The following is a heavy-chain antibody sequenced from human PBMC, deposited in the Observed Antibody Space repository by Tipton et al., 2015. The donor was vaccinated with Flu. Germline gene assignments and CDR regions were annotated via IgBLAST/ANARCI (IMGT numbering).Heavy chain of an antibody. Sequence: SLRLSCAASGFTFSNDAVHWVRQAPGQGLELVAVIAYDGSNKYYADSLKGRFTISRDNSNNTQYLQMNSLRPEDTSVYYCVRDGRYGSGWHRLDYWGQG. CDR1: GFTFSNDA. D-gene: IGHD6-19*01. V-gene: IGHV3-30-3*01. J-gene: IGHJ4*02. CDR2: IAYDGSNK. CDR3: VRDGRYGSGWHRLDY.